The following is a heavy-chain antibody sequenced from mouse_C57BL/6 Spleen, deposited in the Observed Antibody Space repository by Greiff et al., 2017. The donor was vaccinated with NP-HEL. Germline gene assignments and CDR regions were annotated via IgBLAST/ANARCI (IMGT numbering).Heavy chain of an antibody. D-gene: IGHD2-1*01. V-gene: IGHV1-81*01. J-gene: IGHJ1*03. CDR1: GYTFTSYG. CDR3: ARGRGNYGYFDV. Sequence: VQVVESGAELARPGASVKLSCKASGYTFTSYGISWVKQRTGQGLEWIGEIYPRSGNTYYNEKFKGKATLTADKSSSTAYMELRSLTSEDSAVYFCARGRGNYGYFDVWGTGTTVTVSS. CDR2: IYPRSGNT.